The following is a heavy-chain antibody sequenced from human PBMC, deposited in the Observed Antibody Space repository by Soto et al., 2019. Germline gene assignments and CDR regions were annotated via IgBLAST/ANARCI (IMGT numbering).Heavy chain of an antibody. V-gene: IGHV3-64D*09. CDR1: GFTFSSYA. J-gene: IGHJ3*02. CDR2: ISSNGGST. Sequence: GESLKISCSASGFTFSSYAMHWVRQAPGKGLEYVSAISSNGGSTYYADSVKGRFTISRDNSKNTLYLQMSSLRAEDTAVYYCVKDHHSAFDIWGQGTMVTVSS. CDR3: VKDHHSAFDI.